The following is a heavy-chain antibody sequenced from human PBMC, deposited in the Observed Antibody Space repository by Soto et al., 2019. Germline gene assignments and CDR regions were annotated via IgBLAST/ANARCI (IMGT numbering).Heavy chain of an antibody. CDR1: GYMFTTYD. J-gene: IGHJ4*02. V-gene: IGHV1-18*01. CDR3: ARDTSHYFDH. Sequence: ASVKVSCKASGYMFTTYDIMWVRQAPGQGLEWMGWITPYNGKTHYAQKFQDRVTMTTDTAATTAYMELRSLTSDDSAMYFCARDTSHYFDHWGQGILVTVSS. D-gene: IGHD2-2*01. CDR2: ITPYNGKT.